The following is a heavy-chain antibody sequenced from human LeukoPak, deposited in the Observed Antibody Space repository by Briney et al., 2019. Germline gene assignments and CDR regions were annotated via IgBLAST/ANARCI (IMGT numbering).Heavy chain of an antibody. Sequence: GGSLRLSCAASGFTVSSNYMSWVRQAPGKGLEWVSVIYSGGSTYYADSVKGRFTISRDNSKNTLYLQMNSLRAEDMAVYYCARGAYGSGSYYPEHWGQGTLVTVSS. CDR1: GFTVSSNY. V-gene: IGHV3-66*01. CDR2: IYSGGST. D-gene: IGHD3-10*01. CDR3: ARGAYGSGSYYPEH. J-gene: IGHJ4*02.